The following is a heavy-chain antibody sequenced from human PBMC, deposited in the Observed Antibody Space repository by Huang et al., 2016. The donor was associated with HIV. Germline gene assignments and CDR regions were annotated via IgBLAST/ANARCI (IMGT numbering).Heavy chain of an antibody. Sequence: EVQLVESGGGLVQPGGSLRLSCAASGFTFSSYSMNWVRQAPGKGLGWVSYISLSSSTIYYADSVKGRFTISRDNAKNSLYLQMNSLRAEDTAVYYCARVRAAAGTSTTDAFDIWGQGTMVTVSS. CDR2: ISLSSSTI. CDR3: ARVRAAAGTSTTDAFDI. D-gene: IGHD6-13*01. J-gene: IGHJ3*02. V-gene: IGHV3-48*01. CDR1: GFTFSSYS.